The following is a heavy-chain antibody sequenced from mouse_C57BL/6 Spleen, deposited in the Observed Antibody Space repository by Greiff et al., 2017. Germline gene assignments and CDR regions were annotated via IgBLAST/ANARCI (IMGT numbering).Heavy chain of an antibody. CDR1: GYTFTSYW. V-gene: IGHV1-61*01. D-gene: IGHD2-3*01. CDR2: IYPSDSET. CDR3: ARRDGYYPYYFDY. Sequence: QVQLQQPGAELVRPGSSVKLSCKASGYTFTSYWMDWVKQRPGQGLEWIGNIYPSDSETHYNQKFKDKATLTVDKSSSTAYMQLSSLTSEDSAVYYCARRDGYYPYYFDYWGQGTTLTVSS. J-gene: IGHJ2*01.